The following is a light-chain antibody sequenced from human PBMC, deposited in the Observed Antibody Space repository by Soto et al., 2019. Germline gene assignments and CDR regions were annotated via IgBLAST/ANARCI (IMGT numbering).Light chain of an antibody. Sequence: QSVLTQPPSVSGAPGQRVTISCTGSSSNIGAGYDVHWYQQLPGTAPKLLIYGNTNRPSGVPDRFSGSKSGPSASLAITGLQAEDEADYYCSSYTGGNPSYVFGTGTKVTVL. J-gene: IGLJ1*01. CDR3: SSYTGGNPSYV. CDR1: SSNIGAGYD. V-gene: IGLV1-40*01. CDR2: GNT.